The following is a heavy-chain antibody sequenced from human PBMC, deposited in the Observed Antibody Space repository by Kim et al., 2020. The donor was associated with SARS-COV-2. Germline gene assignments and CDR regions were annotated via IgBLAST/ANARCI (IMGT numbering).Heavy chain of an antibody. Sequence: GGSLRLSCAASGFTFSSYEMNWVRQAPGKGLEWVSYISSSGSTIYYADSVKGRFTISRDNAKNSLYLQMNSLRAEDTAVYYCARVFRNDFWSGYFDYWGQGTLLTVSS. D-gene: IGHD3-3*01. CDR3: ARVFRNDFWSGYFDY. V-gene: IGHV3-48*03. J-gene: IGHJ4*02. CDR2: ISSSGSTI. CDR1: GFTFSSYE.